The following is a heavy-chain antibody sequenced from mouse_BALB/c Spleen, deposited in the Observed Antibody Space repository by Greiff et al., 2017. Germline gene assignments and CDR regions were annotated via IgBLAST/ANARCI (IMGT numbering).Heavy chain of an antibody. CDR2: ISNGGGST. J-gene: IGHJ2*01. V-gene: IGHV5-12-2*01. CDR3: ARHGSDGRSYGYFDY. D-gene: IGHD1-1*01. CDR1: GFTFSSYT. Sequence: EVMLVESGGGLVQPGGSLKLSCAASGFTFSSYTMSWVRQTPEKRLEWVAYISNGGGSTYYPDTVKGRFTLSRDNAKNTLYLQMNSLKSEDTAMYFCARHGSDGRSYGYFDYWGQGTTLTVSS.